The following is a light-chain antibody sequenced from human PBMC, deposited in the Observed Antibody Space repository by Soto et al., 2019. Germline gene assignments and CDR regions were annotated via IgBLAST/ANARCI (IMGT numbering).Light chain of an antibody. J-gene: IGLJ1*01. CDR3: TSPTPGSLYV. V-gene: IGLV2-14*01. CDR2: MVS. Sequence: QSLLTHPASLSGSPGQSITISCTGTSSDVGNYNYVSWYQQYPGRVPKLLIYMVSNRASGVSNRFSGSKSGNTASLTISGLQAEDEADYFCTSPTPGSLYVFGTGTKVTVL. CDR1: SSDVGNYNY.